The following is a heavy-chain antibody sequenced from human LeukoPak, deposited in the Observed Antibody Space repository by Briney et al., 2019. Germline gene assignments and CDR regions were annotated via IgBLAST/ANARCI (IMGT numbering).Heavy chain of an antibody. CDR2: ISSGSSFI. D-gene: IGHD1-26*01. Sequence: GGSLRLSCAASGFTFSSYEMNWVRQAPGKGLEWVSSISSGSSFIYYADSVRGRFTTSRDNAKNSLYLQMNSLRAEDTAVYYCARGPRANHFNWFDPWGQGTLVTVSS. CDR3: ARGPRANHFNWFDP. V-gene: IGHV3-21*01. J-gene: IGHJ5*02. CDR1: GFTFSSYE.